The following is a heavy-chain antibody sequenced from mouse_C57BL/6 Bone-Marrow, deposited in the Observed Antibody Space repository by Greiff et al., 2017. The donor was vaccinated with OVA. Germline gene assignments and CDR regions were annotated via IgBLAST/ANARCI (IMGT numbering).Heavy chain of an antibody. V-gene: IGHV1-64*01. J-gene: IGHJ4*01. CDR2: IHPNSGST. CDR1: GYTFTSYW. D-gene: IGHD3-2*02. CDR3: AKGGYWAMDY. Sequence: QVQLQQSGAELVKPGASVKLSCKASGYTFTSYWMHWVKQRPGQGLEWIGMIHPNSGSTNYHEKFKGKATLTVDKSSSTAYMQLSSLTSEDSAVYYCAKGGYWAMDYWGQGTSVTVSA.